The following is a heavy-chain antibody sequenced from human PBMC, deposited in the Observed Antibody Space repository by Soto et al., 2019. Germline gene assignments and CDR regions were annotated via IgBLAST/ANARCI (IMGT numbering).Heavy chain of an antibody. CDR1: GGSISSSNW. Sequence: QVQLQESGPGLVKPSGTLSLTCAVSGGSISSSNWWSWVRQPPGKGLEWIGEIYHSGSTNYNPSLKSRVTISVDKSKNQFSLKLSSVTAADTAVYYCARVLGYCSSTSCYTAVFGSKNYYGSGLFDYWGQGTLVTVSS. J-gene: IGHJ4*02. CDR3: ARVLGYCSSTSCYTAVFGSKNYYGSGLFDY. D-gene: IGHD2-2*01. V-gene: IGHV4-4*02. CDR2: IYHSGST.